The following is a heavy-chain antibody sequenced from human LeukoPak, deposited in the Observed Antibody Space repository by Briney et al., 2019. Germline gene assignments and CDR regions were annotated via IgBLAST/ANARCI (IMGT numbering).Heavy chain of an antibody. V-gene: IGHV3-48*04. CDR3: ARDGVTIFGVVDNWFDP. D-gene: IGHD3-3*01. Sequence: RGSLRLSCAASGFTFSSYAMSWVRQAPGKGLEWVSYISSSGSTIYYADSVKGRFTISRDNAKNSLYLQMNSLRAEDTAVYYCARDGVTIFGVVDNWFDPWGQGTLVTVSS. J-gene: IGHJ5*02. CDR1: GFTFSSYA. CDR2: ISSSGSTI.